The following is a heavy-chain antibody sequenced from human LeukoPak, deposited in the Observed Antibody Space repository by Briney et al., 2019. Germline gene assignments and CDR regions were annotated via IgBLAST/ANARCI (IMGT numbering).Heavy chain of an antibody. Sequence: SVKVSCKDSGGTFSSYAISWVRQAPGQGLEWMGGIIPIFGTANYAQKFQGRATITTDESTSTAYMELSSLRSEDTAVYYCARAKNDYVWGSYRRDAFDIWGQGTMVTVSS. D-gene: IGHD3-16*02. CDR2: IIPIFGTA. CDR1: GGTFSSYA. V-gene: IGHV1-69*05. CDR3: ARAKNDYVWGSYRRDAFDI. J-gene: IGHJ3*02.